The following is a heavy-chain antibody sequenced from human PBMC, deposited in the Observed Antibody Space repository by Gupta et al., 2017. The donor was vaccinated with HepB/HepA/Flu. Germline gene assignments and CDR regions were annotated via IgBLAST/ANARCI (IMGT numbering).Heavy chain of an antibody. D-gene: IGHD4-11*01. CDR3: ARSQGYSTYSPFDY. J-gene: IGHJ4*02. CDR2: LNPHSGGT. Sequence: QVQLVQSGAEVEKPGASVKVSCKTSGYTFNGHYMHWVRQAPGQGLEWVGGLNPHSGGTNYAQKFRGRVTITRDTSIRTAYLELSSLRSDDTAVYYCARSQGYSTYSPFDYWGQGTLVTVSS. V-gene: IGHV1-2*02. CDR1: GYTFNGHY.